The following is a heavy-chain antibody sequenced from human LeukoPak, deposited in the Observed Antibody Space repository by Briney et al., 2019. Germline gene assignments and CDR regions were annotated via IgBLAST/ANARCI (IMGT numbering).Heavy chain of an antibody. Sequence: GASVKVSCKASGYTFTGYYMHWVRQAPGQGLEWMGWINPNSGGTNYAQKFQGRVTMTRDTSISTAYMELSRLRSDDTAVYYCARDPRYCSSTSCYNYYYYYMDVWGKGTTVTVSS. V-gene: IGHV1-2*02. CDR3: ARDPRYCSSTSCYNYYYYYMDV. CDR1: GYTFTGYY. CDR2: INPNSGGT. J-gene: IGHJ6*03. D-gene: IGHD2-2*02.